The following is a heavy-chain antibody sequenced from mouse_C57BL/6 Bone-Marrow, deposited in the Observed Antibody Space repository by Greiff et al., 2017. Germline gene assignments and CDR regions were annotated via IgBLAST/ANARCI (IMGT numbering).Heavy chain of an antibody. Sequence: EVKLMESGAELVRPGASVKLSCTASGFNIKDYYMHWVKQRPEQGLEWIGRIDPEDGDTEYAPKFQGKATMTADTSSNTAYLQLSSLTSEDTAVYYCTTSLSYYDYDDPVWGTGTTVTVSS. J-gene: IGHJ1*03. V-gene: IGHV14-1*01. CDR2: IDPEDGDT. CDR3: TTSLSYYDYDDPV. D-gene: IGHD2-4*01. CDR1: GFNIKDYY.